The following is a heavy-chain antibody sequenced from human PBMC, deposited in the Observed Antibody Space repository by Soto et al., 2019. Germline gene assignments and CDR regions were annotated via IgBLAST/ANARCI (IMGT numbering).Heavy chain of an antibody. Sequence: PSETLSLTCTVSGGSTSSYYWSWIRQPPGKGLEWIGYIYYSGSTNYNPYLKSRVTISVDTSKNQFSLKLSSVTAADTAVYYCATSYGNAWYTYWGQGTQVTVSS. V-gene: IGHV4-59*01. CDR2: IYYSGST. J-gene: IGHJ4*02. CDR3: ATSYGNAWYTY. CDR1: GGSTSSYY. D-gene: IGHD6-13*01.